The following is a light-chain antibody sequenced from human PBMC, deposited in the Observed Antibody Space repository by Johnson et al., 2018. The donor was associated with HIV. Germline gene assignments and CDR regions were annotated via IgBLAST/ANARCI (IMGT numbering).Light chain of an antibody. Sequence: QSVLSQPPSVSAAPGQKITVSCSGSSSNIGNNYVSWYQQLPGAAPKLLIYEKNKRPSGIPDRFSASKSGTSATLAITGLQTGDEADYYCGTWDSSLSAHYVFGTGTKFTVL. J-gene: IGLJ1*01. CDR3: GTWDSSLSAHYV. CDR2: EKN. V-gene: IGLV1-51*02. CDR1: SSNIGNNY.